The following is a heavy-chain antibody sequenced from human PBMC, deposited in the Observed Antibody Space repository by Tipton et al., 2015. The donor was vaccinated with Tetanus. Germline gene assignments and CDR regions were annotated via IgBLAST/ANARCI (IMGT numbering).Heavy chain of an antibody. CDR2: IWYDGSEK. D-gene: IGHD2-15*01. J-gene: IGHJ5*02. V-gene: IGHV3-33*01. CDR3: ARDMRGGSSYSGWFDL. Sequence: SLRLSCATSAFKFSKNGMHWVRQAPGKGLEWVAFIWYDGSEKYYADSVKGRFTISRDSSKDTLYLQMNSLSVEDTAVYYCARDMRGGSSYSGWFDLWGQGTPVTVSS. CDR1: AFKFSKNG.